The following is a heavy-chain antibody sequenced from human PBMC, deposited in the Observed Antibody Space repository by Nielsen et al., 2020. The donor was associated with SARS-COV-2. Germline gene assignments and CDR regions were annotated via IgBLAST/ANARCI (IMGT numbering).Heavy chain of an antibody. J-gene: IGHJ5*02. CDR3: ARDPAGFDP. CDR1: GFTVSSNY. CDR2: INSDGSST. Sequence: GESLKISCAASGFTVSSNYMSWVRQAPGKGLVWVSRINSDGSSTSYADSVKGRFTISRDNAKNTLYLQMNSLRAEDTAVYYCARDPAGFDPWGQGTLVTVSS. V-gene: IGHV3-74*01.